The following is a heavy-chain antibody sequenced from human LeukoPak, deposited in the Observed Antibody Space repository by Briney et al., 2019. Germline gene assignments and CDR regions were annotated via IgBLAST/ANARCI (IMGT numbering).Heavy chain of an antibody. D-gene: IGHD3-22*01. CDR1: GGTFSSYA. J-gene: IGHJ4*02. CDR3: ARGPDRQYYDSSGYLDY. V-gene: IGHV1-69*04. CDR2: IIPILGIA. Sequence: SVKVSCKASGGTFSSYAISWVRQAPGQGLEWMGRIIPILGIANYAQKFQGRVTITADKSTSTAYMELSSLRSEDTAVYYCARGPDRQYYDSSGYLDYWGQGTLVTVSS.